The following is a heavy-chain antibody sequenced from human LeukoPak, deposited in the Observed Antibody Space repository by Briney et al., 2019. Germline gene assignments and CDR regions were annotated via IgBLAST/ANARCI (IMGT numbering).Heavy chain of an antibody. CDR2: ISACNGNT. D-gene: IGHD3-10*01. Sequence: ASVKVSCKASGYTFTSYGISWVRQAPGQGLEWMGWISACNGNTNYAQKLQGRVTMTTDTSTSTAYMELSSLRSEDTAVYYCARAPPGNYYGSGSDFDYWGQGTLVTVSS. V-gene: IGHV1-18*01. CDR3: ARAPPGNYYGSGSDFDY. J-gene: IGHJ4*02. CDR1: GYTFTSYG.